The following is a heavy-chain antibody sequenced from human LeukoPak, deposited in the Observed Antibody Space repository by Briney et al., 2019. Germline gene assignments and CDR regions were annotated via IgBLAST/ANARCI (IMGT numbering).Heavy chain of an antibody. CDR1: GDSISSSSYY. J-gene: IGHJ6*03. V-gene: IGHV4-39*01. CDR2: VVHSGST. D-gene: IGHD2-2*01. Sequence: SETLSLTCTVSGDSISSSSYYWGWIRQPPGKGLEWIGSVVHSGSTYYNPSLKSRVTISVDTSKNQFSLKLSSVTAADTAVYYCARQYCSSTSCYYYYYHMDVWGKGTTVTVSS. CDR3: ARQYCSSTSCYYYYYHMDV.